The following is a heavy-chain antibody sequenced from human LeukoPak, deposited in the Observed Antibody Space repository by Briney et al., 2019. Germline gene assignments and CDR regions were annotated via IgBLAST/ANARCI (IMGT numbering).Heavy chain of an antibody. CDR3: ARARRLLWFGELLAWYFGL. D-gene: IGHD3-10*01. J-gene: IGHJ2*01. Sequence: SETLSLTCTVSSASISGGDYYWSWIRQPPGKGLEWIGYIYYSGSTYYNPSLKSRATISVDTSKNQFSLNLNSVTAADTAVYYCARARRLLWFGELLAWYFGLWGRGTLVTVSS. CDR1: SASISGGDYY. V-gene: IGHV4-30-4*01. CDR2: IYYSGST.